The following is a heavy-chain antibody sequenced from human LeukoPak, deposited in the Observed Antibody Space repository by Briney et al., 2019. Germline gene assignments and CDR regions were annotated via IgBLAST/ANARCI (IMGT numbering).Heavy chain of an antibody. V-gene: IGHV3-30-3*01. CDR2: ISYDGSNK. Sequence: GGSLRLSCAASGFTFSSYAMHWVRQAPGKGLEWVAVISYDGSNKYYADSVKGRFTISRDNSKNTLYLQMNSLRAEDTAVSYCARGIHRLKNDYGGFDYWGQGTLVTVSS. D-gene: IGHD4-23*01. J-gene: IGHJ4*02. CDR3: ARGIHRLKNDYGGFDY. CDR1: GFTFSSYA.